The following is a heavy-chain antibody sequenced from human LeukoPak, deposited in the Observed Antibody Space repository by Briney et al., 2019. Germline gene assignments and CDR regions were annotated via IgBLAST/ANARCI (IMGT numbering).Heavy chain of an antibody. V-gene: IGHV3-64D*06. D-gene: IGHD6-13*01. J-gene: IGHJ4*02. CDR3: VKEAAFYDH. CDR2: ISSDGVST. Sequence: GGSLRLSCSASGFTFSRSPMHWVRQAPGKGMEYVSAISSDGVSTYYGASVKGRFTISRDNSKNTLYLQMSSLRVEDTALYYCVKEAAFYDHWGPGTLVTVSS. CDR1: GFTFSRSP.